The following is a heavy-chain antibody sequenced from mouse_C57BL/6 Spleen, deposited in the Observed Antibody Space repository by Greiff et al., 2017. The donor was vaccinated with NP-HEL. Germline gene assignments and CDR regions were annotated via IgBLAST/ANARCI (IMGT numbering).Heavy chain of an antibody. J-gene: IGHJ2*01. CDR1: GYTFTDYA. CDR3: ARGPYYYGSSYLYYFDY. D-gene: IGHD1-1*01. Sequence: QVQLQQSGPELVRPGVSVKISCKGSGYTFTDYAMHWVKQSHAKSLEWIGVISTYYGDASYNQKFKDKATMTVDKSSSTAYMELARLTSEDSAVYYCARGPYYYGSSYLYYFDYWGQGTTLTVSS. V-gene: IGHV1-67*01. CDR2: ISTYYGDA.